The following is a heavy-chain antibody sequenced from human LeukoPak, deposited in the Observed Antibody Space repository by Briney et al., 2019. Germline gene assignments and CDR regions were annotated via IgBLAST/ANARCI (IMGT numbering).Heavy chain of an antibody. CDR3: ATDHGDY. Sequence: ASVKVSCKTSGYTFTTYDINWVRQAPGQGLEWMGWMNPKSGNTGFAQKFQGRVTMTEDTSTDTAYMELSSLRSEDTAVYYCATDHGDYWGQGTLVTVSS. CDR1: GYTFTTYD. V-gene: IGHV1-8*01. CDR2: MNPKSGNT. J-gene: IGHJ4*02.